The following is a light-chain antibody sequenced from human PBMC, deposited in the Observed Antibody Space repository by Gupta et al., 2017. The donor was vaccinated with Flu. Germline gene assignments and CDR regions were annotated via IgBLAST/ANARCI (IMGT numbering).Light chain of an antibody. CDR1: PLPKEY. CDR3: KSDDRGGTYVV. J-gene: IGLJ3*02. V-gene: IGLV3-25*02. CDR2: KDR. Sequence: YELTQPPSLSVSPGQTARITCSGEPLPKEYVYWYQQKPGQAPVLVIYKDRDRPQGIPDRFSGSNSGNPVTWAIRGLKAEDEAEYYGKSDDRGGTYVVFGGGTKLTVL.